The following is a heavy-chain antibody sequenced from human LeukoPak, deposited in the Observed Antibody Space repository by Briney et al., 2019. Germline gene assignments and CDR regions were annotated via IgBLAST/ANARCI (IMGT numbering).Heavy chain of an antibody. D-gene: IGHD6-19*01. V-gene: IGHV1-46*01. CDR3: AREVGPYKQWLARNQYYYYYGIDV. CDR1: GYTFTSYY. CDR2: INPSGGST. J-gene: IGHJ6*02. Sequence: ASVKVSCKASGYTFTSYYMHWVRQAPGQGLEWMGIINPSGGSTSYAQKFQGRVTMTRDTSTSTVYLELSSLRSEDTAVYYCAREVGPYKQWLARNQYYYYYGIDVWGQGTTVTVSS.